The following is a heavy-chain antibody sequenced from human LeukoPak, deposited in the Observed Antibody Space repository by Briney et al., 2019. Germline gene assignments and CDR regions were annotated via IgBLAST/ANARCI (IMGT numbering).Heavy chain of an antibody. CDR2: INPNSGGT. CDR3: ARVGPYGDIRGPFDY. J-gene: IGHJ4*02. V-gene: IGHV1-2*02. Sequence: GASVKVSCKASGYTFTGYYMHWVRQAPGQGLEWMGWINPNSGGTNYARKFQGRVTMTRDTSISTAYMELSRLRSDDTAVYYCARVGPYGDIRGPFDYWGQGTLVTVSS. CDR1: GYTFTGYY. D-gene: IGHD4-17*01.